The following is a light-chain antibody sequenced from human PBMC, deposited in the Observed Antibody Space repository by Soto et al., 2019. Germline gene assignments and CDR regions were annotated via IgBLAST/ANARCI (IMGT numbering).Light chain of an antibody. V-gene: IGLV2-14*01. CDR1: SIDVGAYNY. CDR2: KAS. Sequence: QSALTQPASVSGAPGQSITISCTGTSIDVGAYNYVSWYQQHPGKAPKLMIYKASNRPSGVSNRFSGSKSGDTASLTISGLQAEDEADYYCSSYTTSSTYAFGTGTKLTVL. CDR3: SSYTTSSTYA. J-gene: IGLJ1*01.